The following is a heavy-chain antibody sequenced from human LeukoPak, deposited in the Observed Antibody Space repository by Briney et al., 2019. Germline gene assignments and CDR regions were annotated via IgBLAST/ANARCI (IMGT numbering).Heavy chain of an antibody. Sequence: GGSLRLSCAASGFTFSSYAMHWVRQAPGKGLESVSVITDGADTYYADSVKGRFTISRDNSQNTVHLQMDNLRADDTAVYYCAKVDYWSPENYLDSWGQGTLVTVSS. CDR2: ITDGADT. D-gene: IGHD1-1*01. CDR3: AKVDYWSPENYLDS. J-gene: IGHJ4*02. CDR1: GFTFSSYA. V-gene: IGHV3-23*01.